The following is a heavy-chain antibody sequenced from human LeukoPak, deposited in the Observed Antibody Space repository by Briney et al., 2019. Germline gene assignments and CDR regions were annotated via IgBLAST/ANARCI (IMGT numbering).Heavy chain of an antibody. CDR3: ARDPFSYGSGSYYNSNTDAFDI. V-gene: IGHV3-23*01. Sequence: GGSLRLSCAASGFTFSSYAMSWVRQAPGKGLEWVSAISGSGGNTYYADSVKGRFTISRDNSKNTLYLQMNSLRAEDTAVYYCARDPFSYGSGSYYNSNTDAFDIWGQGTMVTVSS. CDR1: GFTFSSYA. CDR2: ISGSGGNT. D-gene: IGHD3-10*01. J-gene: IGHJ3*02.